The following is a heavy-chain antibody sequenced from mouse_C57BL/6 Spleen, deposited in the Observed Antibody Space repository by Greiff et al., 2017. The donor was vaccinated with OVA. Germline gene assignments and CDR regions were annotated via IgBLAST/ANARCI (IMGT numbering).Heavy chain of an antibody. Sequence: VQRVESGAELVKPGASVKMSCKASGYTFTTYPIEWMKQNHGKSLEWIGNFHPYNDDTKYNEKFKGKATLTVEKSSSTVYLELSRLTSDDSAVYYCARRRGSSYGFAYWGQGTLVTVSA. V-gene: IGHV1-47*01. CDR1: GYTFTTYP. J-gene: IGHJ3*01. D-gene: IGHD1-1*01. CDR3: ARRRGSSYGFAY. CDR2: FHPYNDDT.